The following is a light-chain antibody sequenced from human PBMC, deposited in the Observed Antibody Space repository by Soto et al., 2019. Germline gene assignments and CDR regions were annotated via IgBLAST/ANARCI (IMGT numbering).Light chain of an antibody. CDR1: QSVSSY. J-gene: IGKJ4*01. Sequence: DIVLTQSPATLSLSPGERATLSCRASQSVSSYLAWYQQKPGQAPRLLVYDASNIATGIPARFSCSGSGTDFTLNISSLEPEDFAVYYCQQRTNWLSFGGGTKVEIK. CDR3: QQRTNWLS. CDR2: DAS. V-gene: IGKV3-11*01.